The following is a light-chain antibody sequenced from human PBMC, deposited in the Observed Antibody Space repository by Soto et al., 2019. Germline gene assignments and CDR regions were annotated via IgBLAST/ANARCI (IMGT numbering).Light chain of an antibody. CDR3: SSYTSSSNLV. CDR1: SSDIGGYNY. V-gene: IGLV2-14*01. CDR2: EVS. J-gene: IGLJ1*01. Sequence: QSVLTQPASVSGSPGQSITISCTGTSSDIGGYNYVSWYQQHPGKAPKLMIHEVSNRPSGISNRFSGSKSGNTASLTISGLQAEDEADYYCSSYTSSSNLVFGTGNKLTVL.